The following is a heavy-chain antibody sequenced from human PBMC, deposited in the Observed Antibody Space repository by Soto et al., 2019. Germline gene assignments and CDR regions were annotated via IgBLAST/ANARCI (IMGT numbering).Heavy chain of an antibody. Sequence: QVQLQESGPGLVRPSQTLSLTCTVSGAPISSGGYYWSWIRQHPGKGPEWIGYIYNSGTTFYNPSLGSRITMSLDAAGNHFSLELRSVTVADTAVYYCAREPISTPRGVTQVDPWGQGTLVTVSS. V-gene: IGHV4-31*03. CDR1: GAPISSGGYY. J-gene: IGHJ5*02. D-gene: IGHD3-10*01. CDR2: IYNSGTT. CDR3: AREPISTPRGVTQVDP.